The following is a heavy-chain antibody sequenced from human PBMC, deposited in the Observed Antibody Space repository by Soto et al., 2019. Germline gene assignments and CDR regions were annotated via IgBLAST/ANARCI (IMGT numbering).Heavy chain of an antibody. CDR1: GFTFSSYG. CDR3: ARIPSSGYDLYFDY. V-gene: IGHV3-7*01. J-gene: IGHJ4*02. CDR2: IKQDGSEK. D-gene: IGHD5-12*01. Sequence: GGSLRLSCAASGFTFSSYGMSWVRQAPGKGLEWVANIKQDGSEKYYVDSVKGRFTISRDNAKNSLYLQMNSLRAEDTAVYYCARIPSSGYDLYFDYWGQGTLVTVSS.